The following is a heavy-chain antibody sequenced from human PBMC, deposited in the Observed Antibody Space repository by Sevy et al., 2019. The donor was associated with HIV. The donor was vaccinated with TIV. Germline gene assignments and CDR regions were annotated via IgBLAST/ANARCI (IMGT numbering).Heavy chain of an antibody. CDR1: GFTFSRYW. CDR2: ITSDGNST. Sequence: GGSLRLSCAASGFTFSRYWMHWVRQAPGKGLVWVSLITSDGNSTAYADSVKGRFTISRDNAKSTLYLQMNSLRAEDTVVYYCSRAITVEGRGVGYWGQGTLVTVSS. V-gene: IGHV3-74*01. D-gene: IGHD5-12*01. J-gene: IGHJ4*02. CDR3: SRAITVEGRGVGY.